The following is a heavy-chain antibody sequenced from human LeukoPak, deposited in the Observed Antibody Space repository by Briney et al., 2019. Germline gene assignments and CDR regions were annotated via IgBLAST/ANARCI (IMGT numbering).Heavy chain of an antibody. CDR1: GFTFSSYA. V-gene: IGHV3-30-3*01. Sequence: GGSLRLSCAASGFTFSSYAMHWVRQAPGKGLEWVAVISYDGSNKYYAESVKGRFTISRDNSKNTLYVEMNSLRVEDTAMYYCAKDIGRRIFGVAYDAFHIWGQGTMVAVSS. CDR2: ISYDGSNK. J-gene: IGHJ3*02. CDR3: AKDIGRRIFGVAYDAFHI. D-gene: IGHD3-3*01.